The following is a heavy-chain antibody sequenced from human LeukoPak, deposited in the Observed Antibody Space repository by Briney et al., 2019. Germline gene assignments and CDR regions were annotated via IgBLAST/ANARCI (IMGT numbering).Heavy chain of an antibody. D-gene: IGHD4-17*01. CDR3: ARNYGDYEKFDY. CDR1: GYTFTGYY. CDR2: INPNSGGT. J-gene: IGHJ4*02. Sequence: GASVKVSFKASGYTFTGYYMHWVRQAPGQGLEWMGWINPNSGGTNYAQKFQGRVTMTRDTSISTAYMELSRLRSDDTAVYYCARNYGDYEKFDYWGQGTLVTVSS. V-gene: IGHV1-2*02.